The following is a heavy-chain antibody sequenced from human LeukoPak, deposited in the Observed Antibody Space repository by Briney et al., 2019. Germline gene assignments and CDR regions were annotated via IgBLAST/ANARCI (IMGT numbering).Heavy chain of an antibody. CDR2: IYTSGST. CDR3: AGAPAMVTGYYYYYMDV. Sequence: SQTLSLTCTVSGGSISSGSYYWSWIRQPAGKGLEWIGRIYTSGSTDYNPSLKSRVTISVDTSKNQFSLKLSSVTAADTAVYYCAGAPAMVTGYYYYYMDVWGKGTMVTVSS. J-gene: IGHJ6*03. CDR1: GGSISSGSYY. D-gene: IGHD5-18*01. V-gene: IGHV4-61*02.